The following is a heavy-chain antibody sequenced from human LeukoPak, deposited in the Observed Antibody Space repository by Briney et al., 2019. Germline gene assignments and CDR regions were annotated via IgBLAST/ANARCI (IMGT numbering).Heavy chain of an antibody. V-gene: IGHV4-38-2*02. CDR3: ARFQSRLYYYYYMDV. Sequence: TETLSLTCTVSGYSISSGYYWGWIRQPPGNGLEWIGSIYHSGSTYYNPSLKSRVTLSVDTSKNQFSLKLSSVTAADTAVYYCARFQSRLYYYYYMDVWGKGTTVTVSS. CDR1: GYSISSGYY. CDR2: IYHSGST. J-gene: IGHJ6*03.